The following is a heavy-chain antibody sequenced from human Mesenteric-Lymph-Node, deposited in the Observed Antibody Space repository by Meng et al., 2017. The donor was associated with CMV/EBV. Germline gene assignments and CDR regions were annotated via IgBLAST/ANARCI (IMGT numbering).Heavy chain of an antibody. D-gene: IGHD1-1*01. Sequence: GGSLRLSCAASGFTVSSNYMSWVRQAPGKGLEWVSVIYSGGSTYYADSVKGRFTISRDNSKNTLYLQMNSLRAEDTAVYYCAKDRWGIGTGIDYWGQGTLVTVSS. CDR3: AKDRWGIGTGIDY. V-gene: IGHV3-53*01. CDR2: IYSGGST. CDR1: GFTVSSNY. J-gene: IGHJ4*02.